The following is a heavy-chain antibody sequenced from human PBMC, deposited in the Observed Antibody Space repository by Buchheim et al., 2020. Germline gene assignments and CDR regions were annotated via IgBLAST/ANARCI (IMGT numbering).Heavy chain of an antibody. CDR2: IWYDGSNK. Sequence: QVQLVESGGGVVQPGRSLRLSCAASGFTFSSYGMHWVRQAPGKGLEWVAVIWYDGSNKYYADSVKGRFTISRDNSTKTLYLQMNSLRAEDTAVYYCARVRELPAGGPLDYWGQGTL. CDR3: ARVRELPAGGPLDY. J-gene: IGHJ4*02. V-gene: IGHV3-33*01. CDR1: GFTFSSYG. D-gene: IGHD1-26*01.